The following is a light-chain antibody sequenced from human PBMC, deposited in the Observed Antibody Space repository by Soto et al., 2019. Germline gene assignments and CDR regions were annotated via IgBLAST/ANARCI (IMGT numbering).Light chain of an antibody. Sequence: EIVLTQSPGTLSLSPGERASLSCRASQSLSNSYLAWYQQKPGQAPRLLIYGSSYRATGLPDRFSGSGSGTDFTLTISRLEPEDFAVYYCQQYVSSSFTFGPGTKVN. J-gene: IGKJ3*01. V-gene: IGKV3-20*01. CDR3: QQYVSSSFT. CDR1: QSLSNSY. CDR2: GSS.